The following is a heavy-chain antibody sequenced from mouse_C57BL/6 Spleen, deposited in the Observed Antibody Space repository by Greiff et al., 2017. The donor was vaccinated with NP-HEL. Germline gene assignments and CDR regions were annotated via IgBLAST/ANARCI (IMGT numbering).Heavy chain of an antibody. Sequence: VQLQQSGAELARPGASVKLSCKASGYTFTSYGISWVKQRTGQGLEWIGEIYPRSGNTYYNEKFKGKATLTADKSSSTAYMELRSLTSEDSAVYFCARLDDWVFDYWGQGTTLTVSS. CDR2: IYPRSGNT. D-gene: IGHD2-4*01. CDR3: ARLDDWVFDY. CDR1: GYTFTSYG. J-gene: IGHJ2*01. V-gene: IGHV1-81*01.